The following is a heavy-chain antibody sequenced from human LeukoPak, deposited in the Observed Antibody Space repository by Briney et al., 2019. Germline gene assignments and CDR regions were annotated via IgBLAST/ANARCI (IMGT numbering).Heavy chain of an antibody. CDR2: IIPIFGTA. Sequence: SVKVSCKASGGTFSSYAISWVRQAPGQGLEWMGGIIPIFGTANYAQKFRGRVTITADKSTRTAYMELSSLRSEDTAVYYCAREEMLSINLGSYNGYYFDYWGQGTLVTVSS. CDR1: GGTFSSYA. D-gene: IGHD1-26*01. V-gene: IGHV1-69*06. CDR3: AREEMLSINLGSYNGYYFDY. J-gene: IGHJ4*02.